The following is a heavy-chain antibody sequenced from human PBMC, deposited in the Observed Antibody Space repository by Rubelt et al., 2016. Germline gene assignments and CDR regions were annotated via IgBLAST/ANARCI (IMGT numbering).Heavy chain of an antibody. V-gene: IGHV3-23*01. D-gene: IGHD3-22*01. CDR2: ISGSGGST. Sequence: PGGSLRLSCAASGFTFSSYAMSWVRQAPGKGLEWVSAISGSGGSTYYADSVKGRFTISRDNSKNTLYLQMNSLRAEDTAVYYCAKVPNYDSSGYYDYWGQGTLVTVSS. J-gene: IGHJ4*02. CDR3: AKVPNYDSSGYYDY. CDR1: GFTFSSYA.